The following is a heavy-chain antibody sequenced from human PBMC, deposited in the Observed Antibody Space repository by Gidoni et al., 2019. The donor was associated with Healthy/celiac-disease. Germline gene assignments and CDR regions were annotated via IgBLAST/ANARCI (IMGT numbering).Heavy chain of an antibody. CDR3: ASCSGGSCYSPDY. CDR1: GFTFSSYS. CDR2: IIRSSSYI. V-gene: IGHV3-21*01. Sequence: SCAASGFTFSSYSMNWVRQAPGKGLEWVSSIIRSSSYIYYSDPVKGRFTISRDNAKNSLYLQMNSLRAEDTAVYCCASCSGGSCYSPDYWGQGTLVTVSS. J-gene: IGHJ4*02. D-gene: IGHD2-15*01.